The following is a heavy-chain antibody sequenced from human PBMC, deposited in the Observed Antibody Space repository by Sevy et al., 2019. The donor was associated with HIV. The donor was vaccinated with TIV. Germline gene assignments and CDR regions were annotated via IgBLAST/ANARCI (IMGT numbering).Heavy chain of an antibody. CDR3: ALERLSSNVAEYFQN. J-gene: IGHJ1*01. D-gene: IGHD1-1*01. V-gene: IGHV3-30-3*01. Sequence: GGSLRLSCAASGFTFTSFSMHWVRQAPGKGLEWVATISYDGSNKYYADSVKGRFTISRDNSKNDLYLQMNSLRAEDTAVYCCALERLSSNVAEYFQNWGQGTLVTVSS. CDR2: ISYDGSNK. CDR1: GFTFTSFS.